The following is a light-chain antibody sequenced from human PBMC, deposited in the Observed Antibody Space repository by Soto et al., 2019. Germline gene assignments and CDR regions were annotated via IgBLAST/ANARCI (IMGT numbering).Light chain of an antibody. CDR1: QNIGTY. CDR3: QHRLNWPWT. Sequence: IQMTQSPSSLSAYVGDRVTVSCRASQNIGTYLNWYQQKSGTAPKVLISDASSLQSGVPSRFSGSGSGTYFPLTISSLEPEDFAVYYCQHRLNWPWTFGQGTKVDIK. CDR2: DAS. J-gene: IGKJ1*01. V-gene: IGKV1-39*01.